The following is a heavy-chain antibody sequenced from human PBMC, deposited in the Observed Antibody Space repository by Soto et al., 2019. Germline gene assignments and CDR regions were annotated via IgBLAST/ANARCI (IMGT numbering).Heavy chain of an antibody. CDR2: IYYSGST. J-gene: IGHJ4*02. CDR1: GGSISSYY. V-gene: IGHV4-59*01. Sequence: SETLSLTCIVSGGSISSYYWNWIRQPPGKGLEWIGYIYYSGSTNYNPSLKSRVTISVDTSKNQFSLKLSSVTAADTAVYYCAGVFCSITSCYDYFTYWGRETRVTVPS. CDR3: AGVFCSITSCYDYFTY. D-gene: IGHD2-2*01.